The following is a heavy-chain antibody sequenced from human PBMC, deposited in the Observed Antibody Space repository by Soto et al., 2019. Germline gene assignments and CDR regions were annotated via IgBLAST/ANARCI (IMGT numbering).Heavy chain of an antibody. D-gene: IGHD6-6*01. V-gene: IGHV4-30-2*05. Sequence: PSETLSLTCIVSGASISTGGYSWSWIRQPPGKGPEWIGCIYESGRTYYKPSLKSRASISVDTSRNQFTLKLNSVTAADTAVYYCARGAYSDSSSYFDYWGQGTLVTVSS. CDR2: IYESGRT. J-gene: IGHJ4*02. CDR1: GASISTGGYS. CDR3: ARGAYSDSSSYFDY.